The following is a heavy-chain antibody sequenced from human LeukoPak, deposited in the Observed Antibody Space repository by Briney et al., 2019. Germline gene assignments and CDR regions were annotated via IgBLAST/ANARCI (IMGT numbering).Heavy chain of an antibody. Sequence: PGGSLRLSCVTSGFILSDSYMSWIRQAPGKGLEYISYSSSSGNTIYYADSVKGRFTISRDNAKNSLYLQMNSLRAEDTAVYYCARRRGYSSSWYGNWFDPWGQGTLVTVSS. CDR2: SSSSGNTI. CDR3: ARRRGYSSSWYGNWFDP. D-gene: IGHD6-13*01. CDR1: GFILSDSY. V-gene: IGHV3-11*01. J-gene: IGHJ5*02.